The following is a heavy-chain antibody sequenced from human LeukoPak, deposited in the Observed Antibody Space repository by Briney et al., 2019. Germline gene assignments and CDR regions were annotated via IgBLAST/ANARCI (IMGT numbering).Heavy chain of an antibody. Sequence: SETLSLTCTVSGYSISSGYYWGWIRPPPGKGLEWIGSIYHSGSTYYNPSLKSRVTISVDTSKNQFSLKLSSVTAADTAVYYCARGEGIAAPYGYWGQGTLVTVSS. J-gene: IGHJ4*02. CDR1: GYSISSGYY. CDR3: ARGEGIAAPYGY. V-gene: IGHV4-38-2*02. CDR2: IYHSGST. D-gene: IGHD6-13*01.